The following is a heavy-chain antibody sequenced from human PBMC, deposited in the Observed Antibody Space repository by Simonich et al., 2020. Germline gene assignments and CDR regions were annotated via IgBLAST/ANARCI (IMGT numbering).Heavy chain of an antibody. CDR2: INSDGSST. CDR1: GFTFCSYW. Sequence: EVQLVESGGGLVQPGGSLRLSCAASGFTFCSYWLHWVRQAPGKGPVWVSRINSDGSSTSYADSVKGRFTISRDNAKNTLYLQMNSLRAEDTAVYYCARDYSNYDAFDIWGQGTMVTVSS. D-gene: IGHD4-4*01. J-gene: IGHJ3*02. CDR3: ARDYSNYDAFDI. V-gene: IGHV3-74*01.